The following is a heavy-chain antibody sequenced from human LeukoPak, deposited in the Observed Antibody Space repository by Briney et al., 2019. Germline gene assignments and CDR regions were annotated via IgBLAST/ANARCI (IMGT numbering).Heavy chain of an antibody. CDR3: TRVGYIDEGIDY. V-gene: IGHV3-7*04. Sequence: GGSLRLSCAASGFTFSSYAMTWVRQAPGKGLEWVANIKQDGSKKSYVDPVKGRFTISRDNPKNSLYLQMNSLRAEDTAIYYCTRVGYIDEGIDYWGQGTLVTVSS. CDR2: IKQDGSKK. D-gene: IGHD5-24*01. CDR1: GFTFSSYA. J-gene: IGHJ4*02.